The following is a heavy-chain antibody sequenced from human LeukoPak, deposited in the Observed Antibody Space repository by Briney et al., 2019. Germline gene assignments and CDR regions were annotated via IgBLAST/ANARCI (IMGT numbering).Heavy chain of an antibody. D-gene: IGHD2-15*01. CDR2: ISSSSTI. Sequence: GGSLRLSCAASGFTFSSYSMNWVRQAPGKGLEWVSYISSSSTIYYADSVKGRFTISRDNAKNSLYLQMNSLRAEDTAVYYCARVRMNAFDIWGQGTMVTVSS. V-gene: IGHV3-48*01. CDR3: ARVRMNAFDI. CDR1: GFTFSSYS. J-gene: IGHJ3*02.